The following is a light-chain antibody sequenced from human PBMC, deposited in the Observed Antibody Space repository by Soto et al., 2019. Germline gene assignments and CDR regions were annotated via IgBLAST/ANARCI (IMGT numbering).Light chain of an antibody. J-gene: IGLJ3*02. CDR3: SSYTNMNTVV. CDR2: GVT. Sequence: QSALTQPASVSESPGQSITISCTGTSSDVGGYRYVSWYQQHPGKVPKLMIYGVTNRPSGVSNRFSGSKSGNTASLTISGLQAEDEADYHCSSYTNMNTVVFGGGTKLTVL. CDR1: SSDVGGYRY. V-gene: IGLV2-14*01.